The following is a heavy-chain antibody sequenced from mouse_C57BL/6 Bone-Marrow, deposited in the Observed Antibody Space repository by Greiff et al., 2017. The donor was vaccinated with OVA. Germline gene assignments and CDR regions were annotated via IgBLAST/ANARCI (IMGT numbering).Heavy chain of an antibody. CDR1: GYTFTSYW. Sequence: VQLKQPGAELVMPGASVKLSCKASGYTFTSYWMHWVKQRPGQGLEWIGEIDPSDSYTNYNQKFKGKSTLTVDKSSSTAYMQLSSLTSEDSAVYYCARGDRKWLLPFAYWGQGTLVTVSA. D-gene: IGHD2-3*01. V-gene: IGHV1-69*01. CDR3: ARGDRKWLLPFAY. CDR2: IDPSDSYT. J-gene: IGHJ3*01.